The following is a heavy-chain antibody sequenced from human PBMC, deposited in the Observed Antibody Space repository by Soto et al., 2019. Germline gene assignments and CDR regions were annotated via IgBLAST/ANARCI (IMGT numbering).Heavy chain of an antibody. CDR2: IYYSGST. J-gene: IGHJ4*02. CDR3: AREGRPYYDFWSGSHPSWFDY. Sequence: SETLSLTCTVSGGSISSYYWSWIRQPPGKGLEWIGYIYYSGSTNYNPSLKSRVTISVDTSKNQFSLKLSSVTAADTAVYYCAREGRPYYDFWSGSHPSWFDYWGQGTLVTVS. D-gene: IGHD3-3*01. V-gene: IGHV4-59*01. CDR1: GGSISSYY.